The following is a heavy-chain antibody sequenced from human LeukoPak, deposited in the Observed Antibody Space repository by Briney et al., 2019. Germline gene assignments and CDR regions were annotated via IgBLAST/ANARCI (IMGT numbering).Heavy chain of an antibody. V-gene: IGHV3-48*01. J-gene: IGHJ4*02. Sequence: PGGPLRLSCAVSGFTFSTYSMNGVRPAPGKGLEGVSYISSSSSTIYYADSVKGRFTISRDNAKNSLYLEMDSLRAEDTAIYYCARGPWGAWGQGTLVTVSS. D-gene: IGHD4/OR15-4a*01. CDR1: GFTFSTYS. CDR2: ISSSSSTI. CDR3: ARGPWGA.